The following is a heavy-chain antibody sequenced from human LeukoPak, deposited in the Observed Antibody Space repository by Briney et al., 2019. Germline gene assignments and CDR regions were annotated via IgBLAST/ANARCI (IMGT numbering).Heavy chain of an antibody. CDR1: GFMFSDSW. V-gene: IGHV3-7*01. CDR2: MNQDGSAK. D-gene: IGHD3-16*01. Sequence: GGSLRLSCAASGFMFSDSWMSWVRQAPGKELEWVANMNQDGSAKGYVDSVKSRFTISRDNARNSLYLQMSSLRPEDTAVYYCATYTHWVAGDVWGQGTTVTVSS. J-gene: IGHJ6*02. CDR3: ATYTHWVAGDV.